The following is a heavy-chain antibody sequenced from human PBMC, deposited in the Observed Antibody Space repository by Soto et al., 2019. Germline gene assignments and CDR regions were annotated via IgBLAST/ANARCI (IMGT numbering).Heavy chain of an antibody. Sequence: EVQLVESGGGLVQPGGSLRLSCAASGFTFSSYSMNWVRQAPGKGLEWVSYISSSTSTIYYADSVKGRFTNSRDNAKNSLYLQMNSLRDEDTAVYYCAREARLGVTIFGVVTYGMDVWGQGTTVTVSS. CDR2: ISSSTSTI. CDR3: AREARLGVTIFGVVTYGMDV. CDR1: GFTFSSYS. V-gene: IGHV3-48*02. D-gene: IGHD3-3*01. J-gene: IGHJ6*02.